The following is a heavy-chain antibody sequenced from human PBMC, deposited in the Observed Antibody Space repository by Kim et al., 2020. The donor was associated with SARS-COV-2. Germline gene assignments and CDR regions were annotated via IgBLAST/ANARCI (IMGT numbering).Heavy chain of an antibody. J-gene: IGHJ6*02. Sequence: SYAQKFQGRVTMTRDTSTSTVYMELSSLRSEDTAVYYCARGLAMVYGMDVWGQGTTVTVSS. V-gene: IGHV1-46*01. D-gene: IGHD5-18*01. CDR3: ARGLAMVYGMDV.